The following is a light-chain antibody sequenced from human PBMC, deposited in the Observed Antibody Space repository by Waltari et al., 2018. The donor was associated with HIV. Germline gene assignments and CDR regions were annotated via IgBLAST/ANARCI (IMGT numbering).Light chain of an antibody. J-gene: IGLJ2*01. Sequence: SYELTQPPSVSVSPGQTASITCSGDKLGDTYASWCQQKPGQSPVLVIYQNSKRPSGIPERFSGSNSGDTATLTISGTQAVDEADYYCQAWDSSSAVVFRGGTKLTVL. CDR3: QAWDSSSAVV. V-gene: IGLV3-1*01. CDR1: KLGDTY. CDR2: QNS.